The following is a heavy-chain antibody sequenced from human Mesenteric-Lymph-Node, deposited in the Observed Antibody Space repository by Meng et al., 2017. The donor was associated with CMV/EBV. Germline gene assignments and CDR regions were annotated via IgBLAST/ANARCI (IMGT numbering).Heavy chain of an antibody. J-gene: IGHJ4*02. V-gene: IGHV4-59*02. Sequence: ESLKISCAASGFSVSSNYMTWVRQPPGKGLEWIGYIYYSGTTNYNPSLGGRVTMSVDTSKNQFSLKMSSVTAADTAMYYCTRDQDGVVNWGQGTLVTVSS. CDR2: IYYSGTT. CDR1: GFSVSSNY. D-gene: IGHD2-2*01. CDR3: TRDQDGVVN.